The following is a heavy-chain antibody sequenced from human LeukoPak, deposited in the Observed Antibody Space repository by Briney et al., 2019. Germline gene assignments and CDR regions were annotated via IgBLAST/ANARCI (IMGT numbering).Heavy chain of an antibody. D-gene: IGHD6-19*01. CDR3: SRGSGWLSVY. J-gene: IGHJ4*02. V-gene: IGHV3-49*03. Sequence: GGSLRLSCTASGFTFGDYLMSWFRQAPGKGLEWIGFISGGTTEYAASVKSRFTISRDDSTSIAYLQMNSLTTEDTAVYYCSRGSGWLSVYWGQGTLVTVSS. CDR2: ISGGTT. CDR1: GFTFGDYL.